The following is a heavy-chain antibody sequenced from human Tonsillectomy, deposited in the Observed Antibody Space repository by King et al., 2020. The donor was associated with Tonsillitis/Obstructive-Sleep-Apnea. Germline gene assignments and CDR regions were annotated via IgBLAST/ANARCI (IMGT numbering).Heavy chain of an antibody. Sequence: VQLVESGAEVKKPGASVKVSCKASGYTFTSYGISWVRQAPGQGLEWMGWISAYNGNTNYAQQLQGRVTMTTDTSTSTAYMELRSLRSDDTAVYYCARVKVVASYYYYGMDVWGQGTTVTVSS. CDR1: GYTFTSYG. D-gene: IGHD2-15*01. CDR2: ISAYNGNT. J-gene: IGHJ6*02. V-gene: IGHV1-18*01. CDR3: ARVKVVASYYYYGMDV.